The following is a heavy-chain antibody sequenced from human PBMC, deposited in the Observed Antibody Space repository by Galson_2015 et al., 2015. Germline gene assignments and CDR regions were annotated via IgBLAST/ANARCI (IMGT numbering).Heavy chain of an antibody. CDR2: IIPIFGTA. J-gene: IGHJ4*02. D-gene: IGHD3-22*01. CDR3: AGSYYDSSGLGTQFDY. Sequence: SVKVSCKASGGTFSSYAISWVRQAPGQGLEWMGGIIPIFGTANYAQKFQGRVTITADESTSTAYMELSSLRSEDTAVYYCAGSYYDSSGLGTQFDYWGQGTLVTVSS. CDR1: GGTFSSYA. V-gene: IGHV1-69*13.